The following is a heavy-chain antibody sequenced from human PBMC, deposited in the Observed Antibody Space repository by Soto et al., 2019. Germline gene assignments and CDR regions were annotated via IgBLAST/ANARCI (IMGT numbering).Heavy chain of an antibody. V-gene: IGHV3-23*01. Sequence: SGGSMRLSCAASGFTFSSYAVSWVRQAPGKGLEWVSAISGSGGSTYYADSVKGRFTISRDNSKNTLYLQMNSLRAEDTAVYYCAKDREPYKSYYYVDVWGKGTTVTVSS. J-gene: IGHJ6*03. CDR1: GFTFSSYA. CDR3: AKDREPYKSYYYVDV. D-gene: IGHD3-10*01. CDR2: ISGSGGST.